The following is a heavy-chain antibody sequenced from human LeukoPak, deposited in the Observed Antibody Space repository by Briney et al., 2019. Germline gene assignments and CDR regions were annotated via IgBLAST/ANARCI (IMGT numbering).Heavy chain of an antibody. V-gene: IGHV3-73*01. D-gene: IGHD1-26*01. CDR2: IRSKPQSYAT. J-gene: IGHJ4*02. CDR3: TRVGPSTVVDY. CDR1: GXTFSDSA. Sequence: GGSLRLSCAASGXTFSDSAIHWVRQASGKGLEWVGRIRSKPQSYATAYDESLKGRFTISRDDSKNTAYLQMSSLKIEDTAVYYCTRVGPSTVVDYWGQGTQVTVSS.